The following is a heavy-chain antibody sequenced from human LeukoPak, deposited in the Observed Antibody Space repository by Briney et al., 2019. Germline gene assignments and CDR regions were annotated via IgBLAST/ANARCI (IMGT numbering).Heavy chain of an antibody. D-gene: IGHD3-22*01. V-gene: IGHV3-74*01. CDR1: GFTFSTSW. J-gene: IGHJ4*02. Sequence: GGSLRLSCAASGFTFSTSWMHWVRQAPGKRLVWVSRINSDGKSTNYADSVKGRFTISRDNAKNPLYLQMNSLRTEDTAVYYCVRDMGYYDKVWGQGTLVTVSS. CDR2: INSDGKST. CDR3: VRDMGYYDKV.